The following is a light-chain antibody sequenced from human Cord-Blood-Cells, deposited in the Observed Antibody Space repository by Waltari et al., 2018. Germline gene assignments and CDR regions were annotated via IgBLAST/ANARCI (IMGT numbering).Light chain of an antibody. CDR1: SSDVGSYNL. CDR3: CSYAGSSTYV. CDR2: EVS. Sequence: QSALTQPASVSGSPGQSITIPCTGTSSDVGSYNLVSWYQQHPGKAPKLMIYEVSKRPAAVSNRFSGSKYGNTAALTISGLQAEDEADYYCCSYAGSSTYVFGTGTKVTVL. J-gene: IGLJ1*01. V-gene: IGLV2-23*02.